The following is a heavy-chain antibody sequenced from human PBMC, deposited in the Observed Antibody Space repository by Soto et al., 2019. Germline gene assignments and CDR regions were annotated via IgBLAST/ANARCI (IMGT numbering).Heavy chain of an antibody. CDR1: GFTFSSYS. D-gene: IGHD2-21*02. CDR2: ISSSSRTI. Sequence: GGSLRLSCAASGFTFSSYSMNWVRQAPGKGLEWVSSISSSSRTIYYADSVRGRFTISRDNAENSVYLQMNSLRAEDTARKYGYGDSALEGGVVVGAPRVIDIPKPLQSLPWG. J-gene: IGHJ5*02. V-gene: IGHV3-48*04. CDR3: YGDSALEGGVVVGAPRVIDIPKPLQSLP.